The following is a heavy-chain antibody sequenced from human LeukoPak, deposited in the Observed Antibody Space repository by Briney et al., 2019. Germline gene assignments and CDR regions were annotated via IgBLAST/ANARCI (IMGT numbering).Heavy chain of an antibody. CDR1: GFTFDDYA. V-gene: IGHV3-9*01. J-gene: IGHJ3*02. CDR3: ASWNSGVVPAARNAFDI. CDR2: ISWNSGSI. D-gene: IGHD2-2*01. Sequence: GGSLRLSCAASGFTFDDYAMHWVRQAPGKGLEWVSGISWNSGSIGYADSVKGRFTISRDNAKNSLYLQMNSLRSEDTAVYYCASWNSGVVPAARNAFDIWGQGTMVTVSS.